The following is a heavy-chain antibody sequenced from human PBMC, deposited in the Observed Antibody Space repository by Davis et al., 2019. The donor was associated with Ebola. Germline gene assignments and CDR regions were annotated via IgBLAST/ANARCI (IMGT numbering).Heavy chain of an antibody. D-gene: IGHD5-24*01. Sequence: AASVKVSCKASGYTFTRFFLHWVRQAPGQGLEWMGRINPNSGGTNYAQKLQGRVTMTTDTSTSTAYMELRSLRSDDTAVYYCARMAQGFYYYGMDVWGKGTTVTVSS. V-gene: IGHV1-18*01. CDR2: INPNSGGT. J-gene: IGHJ6*04. CDR3: ARMAQGFYYYGMDV. CDR1: GYTFTRFF.